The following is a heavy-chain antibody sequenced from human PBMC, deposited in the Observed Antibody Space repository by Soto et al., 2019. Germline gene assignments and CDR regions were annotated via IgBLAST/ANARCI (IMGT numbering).Heavy chain of an antibody. CDR3: ARVGGRWLQLLGWFDP. CDR1: GGTFSSYA. CDR2: IIPIFGTA. Sequence: QVQLVQSGAEVKKPGSSVKVSCKASGGTFSSYAISWVRQAPGQGLEWIGGIIPIFGTANYAQKFQGRVTITADKSTSTAYMELSSLRAEDTAVYYCARVGGRWLQLLGWFDPWGQGTLVTVSS. V-gene: IGHV1-69*06. J-gene: IGHJ5*02. D-gene: IGHD5-12*01.